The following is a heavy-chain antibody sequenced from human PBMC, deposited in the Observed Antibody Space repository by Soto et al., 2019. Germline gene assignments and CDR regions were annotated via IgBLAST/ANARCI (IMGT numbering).Heavy chain of an antibody. CDR1: GYIFTNYD. D-gene: IGHD3-10*01. J-gene: IGHJ6*02. CDR3: ARFGSAPYYYYGVDV. CDR2: VSGYTGNT. V-gene: IGHV1-18*01. Sequence: QVQLVQSETEVKKPGASVKVSCKASGYIFTNYDITWVRQAPGQGLEWMGWVSGYTGNTKYAQKFQDRVTMTTDTSTSTVYMELRSLRSDDTADYYCARFGSAPYYYYGVDVWGQGTTVFVSS.